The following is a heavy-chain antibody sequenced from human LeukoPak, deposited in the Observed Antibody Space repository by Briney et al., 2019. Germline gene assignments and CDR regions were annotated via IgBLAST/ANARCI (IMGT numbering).Heavy chain of an antibody. J-gene: IGHJ3*02. CDR2: TRNKANSYTT. CDR3: ATALVGDTLWDGFDI. Sequence: GGSLRLSCAASGFTFSDHYMDWVRQTPGKRLEWVGRTRNKANSYTTGYAASVKCRFNISRDDSKNSLYLQMKNLKTEHTIVYYCATALVGDTLWDGFDIWGQGRIVTVS. CDR1: GFTFSDHY. V-gene: IGHV3-72*01. D-gene: IGHD1-26*01.